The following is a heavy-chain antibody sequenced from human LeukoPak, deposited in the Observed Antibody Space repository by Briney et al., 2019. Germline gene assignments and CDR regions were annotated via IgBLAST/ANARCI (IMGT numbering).Heavy chain of an antibody. J-gene: IGHJ4*02. Sequence: PGGSLRLSCAASGFTFSSYGMSWVRQAPGKGLEWVSAISGSGGSTYYADSVKGRFTISRDNSKNTLYLQMNSLRAEDTAVYYCAKVRYYDSSGYSYWGQGTLVTVSS. CDR3: AKVRYYDSSGYSY. D-gene: IGHD3-22*01. V-gene: IGHV3-23*01. CDR2: ISGSGGST. CDR1: GFTFSSYG.